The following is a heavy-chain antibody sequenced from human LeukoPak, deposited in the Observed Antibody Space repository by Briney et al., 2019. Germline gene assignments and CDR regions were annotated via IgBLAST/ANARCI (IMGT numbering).Heavy chain of an antibody. CDR3: ARDHNILTGYYVGNWFDP. CDR2: IYTSGST. Sequence: SETLSLTCTVSGGSISSYYWSWIRQPAGKGLEWIGRIYTSGSTNYHPSLKSRVTMSVDTSKNQFSLKLSSVTAADTAVYYCARDHNILTGYYVGNWFDPWGQGTLVTVSS. CDR1: GGSISSYY. D-gene: IGHD3-9*01. J-gene: IGHJ5*02. V-gene: IGHV4-4*07.